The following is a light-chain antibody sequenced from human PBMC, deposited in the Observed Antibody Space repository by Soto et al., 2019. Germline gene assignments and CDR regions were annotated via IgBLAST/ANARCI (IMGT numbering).Light chain of an antibody. CDR1: QSVSNW. Sequence: DIQMTQSPSTLSASVGDRVTISCRASQSVSNWLAWYQQKPGKAPQLLLFEASSLEVGVPSRFSGSGSGTEFTLTISGLQPDDFATYYCQQYHRLMYTFGQGTKLEI. CDR2: EAS. CDR3: QQYHRLMYT. J-gene: IGKJ2*01. V-gene: IGKV1-5*01.